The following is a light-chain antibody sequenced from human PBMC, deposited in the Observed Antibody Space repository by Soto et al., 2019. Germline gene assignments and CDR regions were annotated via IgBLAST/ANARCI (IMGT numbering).Light chain of an antibody. CDR1: QTVSRN. J-gene: IGKJ5*01. Sequence: EVVMTQSPATLSVSPGERATLSCRASQTVSRNLAWYQQRPGQAPRLLIYDISNRATGIPARFSGSGSGTDFTLTISSLEPEDFAVYYCQQRSNWPRITFGQGTRLEI. V-gene: IGKV3-11*01. CDR2: DIS. CDR3: QQRSNWPRIT.